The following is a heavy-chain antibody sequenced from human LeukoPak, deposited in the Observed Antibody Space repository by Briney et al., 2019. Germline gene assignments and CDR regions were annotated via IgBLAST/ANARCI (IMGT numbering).Heavy chain of an antibody. CDR3: ARRGGSGRAFDY. CDR1: GTSISGGTYY. J-gene: IGHJ4*02. V-gene: IGHV4-39*01. D-gene: IGHD1-26*01. CDR2: IYYTGST. Sequence: SETLSLTCSVSGTSISGGTYYWGWIRQPPGKGLEWIGSIYYTGSTYDNPSLESRVTISVDTSKNQFSLKLSSVTAADTAVYYCARRGGSGRAFDYWGQGTLVTVSS.